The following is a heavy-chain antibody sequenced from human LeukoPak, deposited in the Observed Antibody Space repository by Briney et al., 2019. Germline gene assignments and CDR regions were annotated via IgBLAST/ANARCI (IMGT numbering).Heavy chain of an antibody. D-gene: IGHD3-16*02. V-gene: IGHV4-4*07. Sequence: PSETLSLTCTVSGGSISSYYWSWIRQPAGKGLEWIGRIYTSGSTNYNPSLKSRVTMSVDTSKNQFSLKLSSVTAADTAVYYCAREIRKPLGELSFGGNGMDVWGQGTTVTVSS. J-gene: IGHJ6*02. CDR2: IYTSGST. CDR1: GGSISSYY. CDR3: AREIRKPLGELSFGGNGMDV.